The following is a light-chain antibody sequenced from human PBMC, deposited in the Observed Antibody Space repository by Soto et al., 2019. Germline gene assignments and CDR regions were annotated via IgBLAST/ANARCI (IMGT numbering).Light chain of an antibody. Sequence: QSALTQPASVSGSPGQSIAISCTGTSSDVGSYNSVSWYQQFPGKAPKLILYAVTNRPSGVSNRFSGSKSGNTASLTISGLQAEDEADYYCASYTTRGTLVFGGGTKLTVL. CDR2: AVT. CDR3: ASYTTRGTLV. CDR1: SSDVGSYNS. J-gene: IGLJ3*02. V-gene: IGLV2-14*01.